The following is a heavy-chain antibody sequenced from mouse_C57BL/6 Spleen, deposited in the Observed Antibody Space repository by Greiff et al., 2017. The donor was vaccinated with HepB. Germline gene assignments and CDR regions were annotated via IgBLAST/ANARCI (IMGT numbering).Heavy chain of an antibody. CDR2: INPNYGTT. D-gene: IGHD1-1*01. CDR3: ARDPLTTVVGGDWYFDV. CDR1: GYSFTDYN. Sequence: EVQWVESGPELVKPGASVKISCKASGYSFTDYNMNWVKQSNGKSLEWIGVINPNYGTTSYNQKFKGKATLTVDQSSSTAYMQLNSLTSEDSAVYYCARDPLTTVVGGDWYFDVWGTGTTVTVSS. J-gene: IGHJ1*03. V-gene: IGHV1-39*01.